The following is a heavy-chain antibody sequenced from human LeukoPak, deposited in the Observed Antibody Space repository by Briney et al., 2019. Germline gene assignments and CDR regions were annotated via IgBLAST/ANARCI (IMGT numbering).Heavy chain of an antibody. Sequence: PGGSLRLPCAASGFTFSSYEMNWVRQAPGKGLEWVSYISSSGSTIYYADSVKGRFTISRDNAKNSLYLQMNSLRAEDTAVYYCARDYYDSSGYYYLDYWGQGTLVTVSS. CDR3: ARDYYDSSGYYYLDY. V-gene: IGHV3-48*03. CDR2: ISSSGSTI. CDR1: GFTFSSYE. J-gene: IGHJ4*02. D-gene: IGHD3-22*01.